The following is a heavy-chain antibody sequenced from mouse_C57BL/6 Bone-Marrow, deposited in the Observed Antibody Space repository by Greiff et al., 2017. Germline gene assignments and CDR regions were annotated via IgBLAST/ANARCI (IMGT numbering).Heavy chain of an antibody. J-gene: IGHJ2*01. V-gene: IGHV1-64*01. CDR3: ARQLRQYYFDD. D-gene: IGHD3-2*02. CDR2: IHPNSGST. CDR1: GYTFTSYW. Sequence: VQLQQSGAELVKPGASVKLSCKASGYTFTSYWMHWVKQRPGQGLEWIGMIHPNSGSTNYNEKLKSKATLTVDKASSTAYMQLSSLTSEDSAVYYCARQLRQYYFDDWGQGTTLTVSS.